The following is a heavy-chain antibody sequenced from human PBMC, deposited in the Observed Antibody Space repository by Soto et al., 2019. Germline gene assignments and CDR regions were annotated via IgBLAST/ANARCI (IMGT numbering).Heavy chain of an antibody. V-gene: IGHV3-23*01. J-gene: IGHJ5*02. CDR2: ISGSGGST. CDR1: GFTFSSYA. CDR3: AVFGPDIVVVPAATWFDP. D-gene: IGHD2-2*01. Sequence: GRSLRLSCAASGFTFSSYAMSWVRQAPGKGLEWVSAISGSGGSTYYADSVKGRFTISRDNSKNTLYLQMNSLRAEDTAVYYCAVFGPDIVVVPAATWFDPWGQGTLVTVSS.